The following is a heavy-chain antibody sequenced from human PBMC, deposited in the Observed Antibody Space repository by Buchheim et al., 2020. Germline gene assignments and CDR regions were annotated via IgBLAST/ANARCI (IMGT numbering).Heavy chain of an antibody. CDR1: GFTFSSYA. CDR3: AKETWIQLWLPNYGMDV. D-gene: IGHD5-18*01. V-gene: IGHV3-23*01. Sequence: EVQLLESGGGLVQPGGSLRLSCAASGFTFSSYAMSWVRQAPGKGLEWVSAISGSGGSTYYADSVKGRFTISRGNSKTTLYLQMNSLRAEDTAVYYCAKETWIQLWLPNYGMDVWGQGTT. J-gene: IGHJ6*02. CDR2: ISGSGGST.